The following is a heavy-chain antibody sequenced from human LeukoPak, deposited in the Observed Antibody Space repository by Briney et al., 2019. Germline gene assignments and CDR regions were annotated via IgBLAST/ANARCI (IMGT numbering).Heavy chain of an antibody. Sequence: SETLSLTCTVSGGSISNYYWSWIRQPAGKELEWIGRIYTSGSTNYNPSLESRVTMSVDTSKKQFSLILSSVTAADTAVYYCARDRCNSTNCSARVAFDIWGQGTMVTVSS. D-gene: IGHD2-2*01. J-gene: IGHJ3*02. CDR1: GGSISNYY. CDR2: IYTSGST. CDR3: ARDRCNSTNCSARVAFDI. V-gene: IGHV4-4*07.